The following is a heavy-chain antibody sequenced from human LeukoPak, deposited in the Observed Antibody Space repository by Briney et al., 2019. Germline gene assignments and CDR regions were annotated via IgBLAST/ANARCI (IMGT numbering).Heavy chain of an antibody. J-gene: IGHJ5*02. Sequence: SETLSLTCAVYGGSFSGYYWSWIRQPPGKGQKWIGEINHSGSTNYNPSLKSRVTISVDTSKNQFSLKLSSVTAADTAVYYCARAVYDFWSGYSNWFDPWGQGTLVTVSS. V-gene: IGHV4-34*01. CDR3: ARAVYDFWSGYSNWFDP. D-gene: IGHD3-3*01. CDR2: INHSGST. CDR1: GGSFSGYY.